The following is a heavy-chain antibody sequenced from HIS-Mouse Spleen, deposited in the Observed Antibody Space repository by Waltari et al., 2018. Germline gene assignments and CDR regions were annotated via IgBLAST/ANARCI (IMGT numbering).Heavy chain of an antibody. CDR1: GFTFSSYA. CDR3: ARDRLGGSGSYYFDY. Sequence: QVQLVESGGGVVQPGRSLRLSCAASGFTFSSYAMHWVRQAPGKGLEWVAVISYDGSNKDCADSVKGRFTISRDNSKNTLYLQMNSLRAEDTAVYYCARDRLGGSGSYYFDYWGQGTLVTVSS. V-gene: IGHV3-30*04. J-gene: IGHJ4*02. CDR2: ISYDGSNK. D-gene: IGHD3-10*01.